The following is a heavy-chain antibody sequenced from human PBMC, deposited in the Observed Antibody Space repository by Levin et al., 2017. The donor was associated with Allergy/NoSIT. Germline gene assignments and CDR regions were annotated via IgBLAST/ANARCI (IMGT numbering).Heavy chain of an antibody. J-gene: IGHJ4*02. V-gene: IGHV1-2*02. Sequence: GESLKISCKASGYTFTGYYMHWVRQAPGQGLEWMGWINPNSGGTNYAPKFQGRVTMTRDTSISTANMELSRLRSDDTAVYYCARGNMMSFGGADRLDCWGQGTLVIVSS. CDR1: GYTFTGYY. CDR3: ARGNMMSFGGADRLDC. CDR2: INPNSGGT. D-gene: IGHD3-16*01.